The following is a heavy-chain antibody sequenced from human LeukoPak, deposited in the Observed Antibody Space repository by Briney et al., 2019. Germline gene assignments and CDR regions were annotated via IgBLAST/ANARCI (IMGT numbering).Heavy chain of an antibody. CDR1: GGSFSGYY. V-gene: IGHV4-34*01. CDR2: INHSGST. D-gene: IGHD2-2*01. J-gene: IGHJ3*02. CDR3: ARPIVVVPAALNAFDI. Sequence: SETLSLTCAVYGGSFSGYYWSWIRQPPGKGLEWIGEINHSGSTNYNPSLKSRVTISVDTSKNQFSLKLSSVTAADTAVYYCARPIVVVPAALNAFDIWGQGTMVTVSS.